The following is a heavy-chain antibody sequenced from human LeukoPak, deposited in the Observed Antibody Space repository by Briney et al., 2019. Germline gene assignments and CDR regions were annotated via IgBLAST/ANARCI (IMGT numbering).Heavy chain of an antibody. Sequence: KPSETLSLTCTVFGGSISTSTYYWGWIRQPPGKGLEWIGSISYSGSTYNNPSLKSRATISVDTSKNQFSLKLSSVTAPDTAVYYCARRVYSGSYNWYFDLWGRGTLVTVSS. V-gene: IGHV4-39*01. CDR3: ARRVYSGSYNWYFDL. CDR1: GGSISTSTYY. J-gene: IGHJ2*01. D-gene: IGHD1-26*01. CDR2: ISYSGST.